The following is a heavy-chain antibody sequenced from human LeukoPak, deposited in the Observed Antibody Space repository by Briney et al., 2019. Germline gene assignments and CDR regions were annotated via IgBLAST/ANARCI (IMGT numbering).Heavy chain of an antibody. CDR3: ARIFSGRARPGASYYGMDV. CDR2: ISAYNGNT. Sequence: GASVKVSCKASGYTXTNYVLSGVRQAPGQGLEWMGWISAYNGNTNYVQKLQDRVTMTTDTSTTTAYMELRSLRSDDTAVYYCARIFSGRARPGASYYGMDVWGQGTTVTVSS. D-gene: IGHD2/OR15-2a*01. V-gene: IGHV1-18*01. CDR1: GYTXTNYV. J-gene: IGHJ6*02.